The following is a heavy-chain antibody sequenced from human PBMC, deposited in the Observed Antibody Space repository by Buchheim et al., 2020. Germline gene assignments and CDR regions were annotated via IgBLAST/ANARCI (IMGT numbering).Heavy chain of an antibody. CDR1: GFTFSSYG. CDR2: IRYDGSNK. CDR3: AKDRGLSTRYYYGMDV. Sequence: QVQLVESGGGVVQPGRYLRLSCAASGFTFSSYGMHWVRQAPGKGLEWVAFIRYDGSNKYYADSVKGRFTISSDNSKQTLYLQMNSLRAEDTAVYYCAKDRGLSTRYYYGMDVWGQGTT. V-gene: IGHV3-30*02. J-gene: IGHJ6*02. D-gene: IGHD5/OR15-5a*01.